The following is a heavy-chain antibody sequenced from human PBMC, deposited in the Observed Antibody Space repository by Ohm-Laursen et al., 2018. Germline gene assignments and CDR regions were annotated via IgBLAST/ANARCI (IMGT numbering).Heavy chain of an antibody. D-gene: IGHD1-1*01. CDR2: IYGSGTSI. V-gene: IGHV3-23*01. Sequence: GSLRLSCTASGFTFSSYAMSWVRQAPGKGLEWVSVIYGSGTSIYYADSVKGRFTISRDNSKNTPYLQMNSLRAEDTAVYYCAKIKYWNDAYYYYGMDVWGQGTTVTVSS. CDR1: GFTFSSYA. CDR3: AKIKYWNDAYYYYGMDV. J-gene: IGHJ6*02.